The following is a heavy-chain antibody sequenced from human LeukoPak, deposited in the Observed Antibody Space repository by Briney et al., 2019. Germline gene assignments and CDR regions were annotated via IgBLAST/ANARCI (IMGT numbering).Heavy chain of an antibody. D-gene: IGHD6-19*01. Sequence: AETLSLTCTVSGGSISSYYWSWIRQPPGKGLEWIGYIYYSGSTNYNPSLKSRVTISVDTSKSQFSLKLSSVTAADTAVYYCARGSPVAGAVDYWGQGTLVTVSS. J-gene: IGHJ4*02. V-gene: IGHV4-59*01. CDR1: GGSISSYY. CDR2: IYYSGST. CDR3: ARGSPVAGAVDY.